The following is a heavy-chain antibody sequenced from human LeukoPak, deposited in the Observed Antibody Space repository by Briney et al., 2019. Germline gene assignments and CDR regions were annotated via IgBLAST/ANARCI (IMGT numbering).Heavy chain of an antibody. J-gene: IGHJ4*02. CDR3: ARAGSGWSFDY. D-gene: IGHD6-19*01. CDR1: GDSISSYY. Sequence: PSETLSLTCSVSGDSISSYYWSWIRQPPGKGLEWIGYIYYSESTNYNPFLKSRVTVSVDTSKNQFSLHLRSVTAADTAVYYCARAGSGWSFDYWGQGTLATVSS. CDR2: IYYSEST. V-gene: IGHV4-59*01.